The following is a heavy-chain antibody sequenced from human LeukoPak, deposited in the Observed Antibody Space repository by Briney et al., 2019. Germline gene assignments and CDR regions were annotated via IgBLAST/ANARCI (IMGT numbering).Heavy chain of an antibody. V-gene: IGHV3-74*03. CDR2: INSDGSST. D-gene: IGHD3-22*01. J-gene: IGHJ4*01. Sequence: GGSLRLSCAASGFTFSRYWMHWVRQAPGKGPLWVSRINSDGSSTKYADTVEGRFVISRDNARNILYLQMNSLRAEDTAVYYCARDYDPDYYDSSGYSYYWGQGTRVTVSS. CDR3: ARDYDPDYYDSSGYSYY. CDR1: GFTFSRYW.